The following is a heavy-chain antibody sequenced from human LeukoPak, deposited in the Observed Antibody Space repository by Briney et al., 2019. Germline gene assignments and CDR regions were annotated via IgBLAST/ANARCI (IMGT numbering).Heavy chain of an antibody. V-gene: IGHV1-18*01. D-gene: IGHD6-6*01. CDR3: ARDPPGQLVSAFDI. Sequence: AAVKVSCKASGYTFTTYGISWVRQGPGQGLEWMGWISAYNGNRKNAREFQGRVTMTTHTSTSTAYMELRSLRSDDTAVHYCARDPPGQLVSAFDIWGQGKMVTVSS. CDR1: GYTFTTYG. J-gene: IGHJ3*02. CDR2: ISAYNGNR.